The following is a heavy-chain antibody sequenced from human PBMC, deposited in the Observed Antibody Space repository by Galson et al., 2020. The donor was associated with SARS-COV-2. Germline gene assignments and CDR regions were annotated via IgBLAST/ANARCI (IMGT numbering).Heavy chain of an antibody. V-gene: IGHV3-53*01. Sequence: GESQKICCAACGITVSSNYMSWVRQAPGKGLEWVSVNYSGGSTYYADSVKGRFTISRDNSKNTLYLQMNSLRAEDTAVYYCARQFGGTVGYNWFDPWGQGTLVTVSS. J-gene: IGHJ5*02. CDR2: NYSGGST. D-gene: IGHD3-10*01. CDR3: ARQFGGTVGYNWFDP. CDR1: GITVSSNY.